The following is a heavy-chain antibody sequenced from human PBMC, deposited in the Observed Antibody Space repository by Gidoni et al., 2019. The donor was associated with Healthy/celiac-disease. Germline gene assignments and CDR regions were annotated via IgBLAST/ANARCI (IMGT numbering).Heavy chain of an antibody. V-gene: IGHV1-18*01. CDR2: ISAYNGKT. D-gene: IGHD2-15*01. J-gene: IGHJ4*02. CDR1: GSTFTSYG. CDR3: ARVRIPVWIPDY. Sequence: QVQLVQSGAEVKKPGASVKVSCKVSGSTFTSYGISWVRQAPGQGLEWMGWISAYNGKTNYAQKLQGRVTMTTDTSTSTAYMELRSLRSDDAAVYYCARVRIPVWIPDYWGQGTLVTVSS.